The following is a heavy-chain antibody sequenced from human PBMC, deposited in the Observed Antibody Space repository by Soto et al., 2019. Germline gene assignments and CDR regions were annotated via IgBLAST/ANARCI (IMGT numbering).Heavy chain of an antibody. CDR2: TSYTGNT. CDR3: AVGYCSSTSCNPCAWFDP. D-gene: IGHD2-2*01. Sequence: PSETLSLTCSVCGGSITSYHCSWIRQFPWKGLEWIAYTSYTGNTNYNPSLKSRVTISLDTSKNQFSLKLSSVTAADTAVYYCAVGYCSSTSCNPCAWFDPWGQGNLFTVSS. CDR1: GGSITSYH. V-gene: IGHV4-59*12. J-gene: IGHJ5*02.